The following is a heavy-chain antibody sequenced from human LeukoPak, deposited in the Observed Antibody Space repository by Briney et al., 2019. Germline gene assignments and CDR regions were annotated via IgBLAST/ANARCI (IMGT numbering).Heavy chain of an antibody. J-gene: IGHJ4*02. CDR3: ARDSLQGGGYVPDFDY. CDR2: INPRSGDT. Sequence: ASVKVSCKASGYTFTSYYMHWVRQAPGQGLEWMGIINPRSGDTSYAQKFQGRVTMTRDTSTSTVYMELSSLRSEDTAVYYCARDSLQGGGYVPDFDYWGQGTLVTVSS. D-gene: IGHD5-12*01. V-gene: IGHV1-46*01. CDR1: GYTFTSYY.